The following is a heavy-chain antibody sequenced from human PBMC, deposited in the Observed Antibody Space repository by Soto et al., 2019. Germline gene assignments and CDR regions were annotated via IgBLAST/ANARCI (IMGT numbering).Heavy chain of an antibody. CDR3: ARDGTGGSYYYYGMDV. CDR1: GYTFTGYY. J-gene: IGHJ6*02. CDR2: INPNSGGT. Sequence: ASVKVSCKASGYTFTGYYMHWVRQAPGQGLEWMGWINPNSGGTNYAQKFQGWVTMTRDTSISTAYMELSRLRSDDTAVYYCARDGTGGSYYYYGMDVWGQGTTVTVSS. D-gene: IGHD1-26*01. V-gene: IGHV1-2*04.